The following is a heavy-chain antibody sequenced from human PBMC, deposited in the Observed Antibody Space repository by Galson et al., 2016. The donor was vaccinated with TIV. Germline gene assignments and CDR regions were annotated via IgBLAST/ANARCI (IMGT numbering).Heavy chain of an antibody. D-gene: IGHD3-10*01. Sequence: SETLSLTCTVSGDSISTSSYDWGWIRQPPGKGLEWIGHIHYSGNIYYNASLKSRVTVSLDSSKNQFSLKLSTLTAADTAIYYCARNSVEYSFGSGAWFAPWGQGILVTVSS. CDR3: ARNSVEYSFGSGAWFAP. CDR2: IHYSGNI. V-gene: IGHV4-39*07. CDR1: GDSISTSSYD. J-gene: IGHJ5*02.